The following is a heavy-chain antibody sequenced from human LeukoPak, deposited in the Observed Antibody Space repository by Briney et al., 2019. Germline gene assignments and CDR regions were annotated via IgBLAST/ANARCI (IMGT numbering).Heavy chain of an antibody. CDR1: GFTFSSYW. Sequence: PGGSLRLSCAASGFTFSSYWMSWVRQAPGKGLEWVANIKQDGSEKYYVDSVKGRFTISRGNAKNSLYLQMNSLRAEDTAVYYCAREYSSSSCGYWGQGTLVTVSS. V-gene: IGHV3-7*01. D-gene: IGHD6-6*01. CDR3: AREYSSSSCGY. J-gene: IGHJ4*02. CDR2: IKQDGSEK.